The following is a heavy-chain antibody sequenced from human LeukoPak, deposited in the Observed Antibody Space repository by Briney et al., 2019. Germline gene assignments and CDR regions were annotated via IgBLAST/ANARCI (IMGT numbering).Heavy chain of an antibody. J-gene: IGHJ5*02. CDR2: ISGSGGSI. CDR1: GFTFSSYA. D-gene: IGHD3-3*01. V-gene: IGHV3-23*01. CDR3: AKAQEFWSGYYDGGFDP. Sequence: GGSLRLSCAASGFTFSSYAMSWVRQAPGKGLEWVSAISGSGGSIYYADSVKGRFTISRDNSKNTLYLQMNSLRAEDTAVYYCAKAQEFWSGYYDGGFDPWGQGTLVTVSS.